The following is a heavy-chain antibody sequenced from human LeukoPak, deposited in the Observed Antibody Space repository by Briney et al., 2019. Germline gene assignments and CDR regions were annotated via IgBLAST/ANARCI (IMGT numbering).Heavy chain of an antibody. D-gene: IGHD6-13*01. CDR3: ASYGIAAAGTDFDY. CDR1: GFTFSSYW. J-gene: IGHJ4*02. V-gene: IGHV3-7*01. Sequence: QAGGSLRLSCAASGFTFSSYWMSWVRQAPGKGLEWVANIKQDGSEKYYVDSVKGRFTISRYNAKNSLYLQMNSLRAEDTAVYYCASYGIAAAGTDFDYWGQGTLVTVSS. CDR2: IKQDGSEK.